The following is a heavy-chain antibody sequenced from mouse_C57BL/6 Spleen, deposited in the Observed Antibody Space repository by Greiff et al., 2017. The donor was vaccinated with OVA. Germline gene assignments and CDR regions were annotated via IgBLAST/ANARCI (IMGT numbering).Heavy chain of an antibody. Sequence: VQLVESGPGLVQPSQSLSITCTVSGFSLTSYGVHWVRQSPGKGLEWLGVIWSGGSTDYNAAFISRLSISKDNSKSQVFFKMNSLQADDTAIYYCARNFYDYDEGFAYWGQGTLVTVSA. D-gene: IGHD2-4*01. V-gene: IGHV2-2*01. CDR2: IWSGGST. J-gene: IGHJ3*01. CDR1: GFSLTSYG. CDR3: ARNFYDYDEGFAY.